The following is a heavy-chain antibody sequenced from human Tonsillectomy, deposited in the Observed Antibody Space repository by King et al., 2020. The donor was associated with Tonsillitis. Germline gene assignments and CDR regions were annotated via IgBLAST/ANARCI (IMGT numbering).Heavy chain of an antibody. J-gene: IGHJ4*02. Sequence: QLVQSGGGLVQPGRSLRLSCAASGFTFDDYAMHWVRQAPGKGLEWVSGITWNSDNIGYADSVKGRFTISRDNAKNSLYLQMHSLRAEDTALYYCAKDGAFAGIGVSQVPYFDYWGQGALVTVSS. CDR2: ITWNSDNI. D-gene: IGHD3-10*01. CDR3: AKDGAFAGIGVSQVPYFDY. CDR1: GFTFDDYA. V-gene: IGHV3-9*01.